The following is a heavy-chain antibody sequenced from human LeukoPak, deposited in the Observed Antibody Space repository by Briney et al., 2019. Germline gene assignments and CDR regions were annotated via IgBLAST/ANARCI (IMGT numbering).Heavy chain of an antibody. CDR3: SRPAIDAFDI. V-gene: IGHV4-59*08. J-gene: IGHJ3*02. CDR2: IYNSGST. CDR1: GDSISSYH. Sequence: PSETLSLTCTVSGDSISSYHWSWIRQPPGKGLECIGYIYNSGSTNYNPSLKSRVSISVDTSKNQFSLKLTSVTAADTLVYFCSRPAIDAFDIWGQGTMVTVSS. D-gene: IGHD6-25*01.